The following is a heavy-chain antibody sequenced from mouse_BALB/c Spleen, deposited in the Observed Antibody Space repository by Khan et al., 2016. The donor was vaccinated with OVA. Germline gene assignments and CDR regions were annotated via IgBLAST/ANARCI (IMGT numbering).Heavy chain of an antibody. V-gene: IGHV9-3-1*01. CDR1: GYTFTNYG. CDR3: ARVGYNGTMDY. J-gene: IGHJ4*01. Sequence: QVQLKQSGPELKKPGETVKISCKASGYTFTNYGMNWVKQAPGKGLKWMDWINTYTGEPTYADDFKGRFAFSLETSASTAYLRITNLKNEDTATYFCARVGYNGTMDYWGQGTSVTVSS. D-gene: IGHD2-14*01. CDR2: INTYTGEP.